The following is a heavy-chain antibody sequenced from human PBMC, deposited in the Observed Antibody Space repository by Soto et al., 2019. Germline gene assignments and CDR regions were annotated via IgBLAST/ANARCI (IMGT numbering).Heavy chain of an antibody. Sequence: GGSLRLSCAASGFTFSSYSMNWVRQAPGKGLEWVSYISSSSNTIYYADSVKGRFTISRDNGKNSLYLQMNSLRAEDTAVYYCASMITFGGVIGHLDYWGQGTLVTVSS. CDR1: GFTFSSYS. J-gene: IGHJ4*02. CDR2: ISSSSNTI. V-gene: IGHV3-48*01. CDR3: ASMITFGGVIGHLDY. D-gene: IGHD3-16*02.